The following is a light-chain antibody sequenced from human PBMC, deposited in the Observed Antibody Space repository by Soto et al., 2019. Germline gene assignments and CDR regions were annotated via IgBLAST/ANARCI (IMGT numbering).Light chain of an antibody. V-gene: IGLV2-8*01. CDR3: RSYRGHNTLV. Sequence: QSALTQPPSASGSPGQSVTISCTGTSSDVGGYNYVSWFQQHPGKAPKLIIHEVNQGPSGVPDRFSGSKSGNTASLTVSGLQAEDEGNYYCRSYRGHNTLVFGTGTKVTV. CDR2: EVN. CDR1: SSDVGGYNY. J-gene: IGLJ1*01.